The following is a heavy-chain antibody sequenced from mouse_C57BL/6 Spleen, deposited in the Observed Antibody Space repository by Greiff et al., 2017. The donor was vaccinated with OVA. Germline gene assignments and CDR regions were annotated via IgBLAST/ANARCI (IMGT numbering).Heavy chain of an antibody. CDR3: ARNPYDYDAGWYFDY. D-gene: IGHD2-4*01. CDR1: GFSLTSYA. V-gene: IGHV2-9-1*01. J-gene: IGHJ2*01. CDR2: IWTGGGT. Sequence: QVQLKQSGPGLVAPSQSLSITCTVSGFSLTSYAISWVRQPPGKGLEWLGVIWTGGGTNYNSALKSRLSISKDNSKSQVFLKMNSLQTDDTARYYCARNPYDYDAGWYFDYWGQGTTLTVSS.